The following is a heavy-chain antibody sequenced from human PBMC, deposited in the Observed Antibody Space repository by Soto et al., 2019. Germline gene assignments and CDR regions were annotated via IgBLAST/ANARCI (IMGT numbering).Heavy chain of an antibody. V-gene: IGHV1-2*02. D-gene: IGHD4-4*01. Sequence: QVQLVQSGAEVKKPGASVKVSCKASGYTFTGYYMHWVRQAPGQGLEWIGWINPNSGGTNYAQKFQGRVTMTRDTSISTGYMELSRLKSDDTAVYYCASHSNRPYYYYGMDVWGQGTTVTVSS. J-gene: IGHJ6*02. CDR1: GYTFTGYY. CDR3: ASHSNRPYYYYGMDV. CDR2: INPNSGGT.